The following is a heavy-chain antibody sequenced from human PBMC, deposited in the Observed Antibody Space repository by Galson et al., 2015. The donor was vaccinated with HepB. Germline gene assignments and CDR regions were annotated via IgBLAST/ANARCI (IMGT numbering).Heavy chain of an antibody. CDR1: GFTFSSYG. Sequence: SLRLSCAASGFTFSSYGMHWVRQAPGKGLEWVAVISYDGTNTYYADSVKGRFTISRDNSKNTLYLQMNSLRGEDMAVFYCAKEGPTVNLDYWGQGTLVTVSS. CDR3: AKEGPTVNLDY. V-gene: IGHV3-30*18. D-gene: IGHD4-17*01. CDR2: ISYDGTNT. J-gene: IGHJ4*02.